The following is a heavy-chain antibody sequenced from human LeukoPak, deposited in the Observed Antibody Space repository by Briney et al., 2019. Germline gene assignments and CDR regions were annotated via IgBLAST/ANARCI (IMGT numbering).Heavy chain of an antibody. D-gene: IGHD1-1*01. V-gene: IGHV3-15*01. Sequence: GGSLRLSCAASGFTFSSASLTWVRRAPGKRLGWVGHLKRTIDGVTTDHANSVIYRFTISADDSKNTLYLQISRLNIEDTAVYYCTTGHLDDSFEFWGQGILVTVSS. J-gene: IGHJ4*02. CDR3: TTGHLDDSFEF. CDR2: LKRTIDGVTT. CDR1: GFTFSSAS.